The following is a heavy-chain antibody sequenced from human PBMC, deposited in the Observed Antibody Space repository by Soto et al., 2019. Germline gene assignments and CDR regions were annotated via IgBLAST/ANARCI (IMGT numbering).Heavy chain of an antibody. CDR2: IYYSGRT. Sequence: SETLSLTCTVSGRSISSSSYYWGWSRQPPGKGLEWIGSIYYSGRTYYNPSLKSRVTISVDTSKNQFSLKLSSVTAADWAVYYCAKGPLGSGFDLDYWGQGTLVTVSS. D-gene: IGHD5-12*01. J-gene: IGHJ4*02. V-gene: IGHV4-39*01. CDR3: AKGPLGSGFDLDY. CDR1: GRSISSSSYY.